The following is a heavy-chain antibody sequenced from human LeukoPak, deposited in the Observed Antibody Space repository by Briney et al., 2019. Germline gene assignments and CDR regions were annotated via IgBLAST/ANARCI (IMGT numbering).Heavy chain of an antibody. V-gene: IGHV4-59*01. CDR3: AKDRLLITMVRGAIGGVYYYYMDV. J-gene: IGHJ6*03. CDR1: GGSISSYY. D-gene: IGHD3-10*01. Sequence: SETLSLTCTVSGGSISSYYWSWIRQPPGKGLEWIGYIYYSGSTNYNPSLKSRVTISVDTSKNQFSLKLSSVTAADTAVYYCAKDRLLITMVRGAIGGVYYYYMDVWGKGTTVTISS. CDR2: IYYSGST.